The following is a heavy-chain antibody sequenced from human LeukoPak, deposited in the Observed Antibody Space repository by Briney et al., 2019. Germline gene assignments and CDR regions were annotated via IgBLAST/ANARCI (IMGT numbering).Heavy chain of an antibody. V-gene: IGHV1-18*01. D-gene: IGHD2/OR15-2a*01. Sequence: ASVNVSCKASGYTLPDHGSNWVRQAPGQGLEGITWIRTYKGDTKSAQKFQGRVTMTTDPFTSTAYMELRSLRLDETAVYYCARGGQYYDFDHWGQGTLVTVSS. CDR1: GYTLPDHG. CDR3: ARGGQYYDFDH. J-gene: IGHJ4*02. CDR2: IRTYKGDT.